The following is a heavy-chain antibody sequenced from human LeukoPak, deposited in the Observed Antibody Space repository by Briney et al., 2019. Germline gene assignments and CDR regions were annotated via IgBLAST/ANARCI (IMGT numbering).Heavy chain of an antibody. V-gene: IGHV3-74*01. D-gene: IGHD3-16*01. Sequence: GGSLRLSCAASGFSFSTYWMHWVRQVPGTGPVWVSRTNADGSITDYTDSVKGRFTISRDNAKDTLYLQMNSLGPEGTAVYYCGRDLGGRGGAWGQGTLVTVSS. CDR3: GRDLGGRGGA. J-gene: IGHJ5*02. CDR2: TNADGSIT. CDR1: GFSFSTYW.